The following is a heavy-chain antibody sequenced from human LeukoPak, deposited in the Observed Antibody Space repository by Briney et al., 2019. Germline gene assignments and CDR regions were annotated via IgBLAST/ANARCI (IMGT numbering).Heavy chain of an antibody. J-gene: IGHJ4*02. D-gene: IGHD6-13*01. Sequence: PSETLSLTRTVSDYSISSGSYWGWIRQPPGKGLEWIGSIYHSGSTYYNPSLESRITMSVDTSKNQFSLKLTSVTAADTAVYYCARRYENSSSWYVDYFDYWGQGTLVTVSS. CDR2: IYHSGST. CDR3: ARRYENSSSWYVDYFDY. CDR1: DYSISSGSY. V-gene: IGHV4-38-2*02.